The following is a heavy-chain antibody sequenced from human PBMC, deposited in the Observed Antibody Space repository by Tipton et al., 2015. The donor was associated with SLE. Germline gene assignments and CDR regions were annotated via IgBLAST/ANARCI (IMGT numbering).Heavy chain of an antibody. CDR3: ARVVRHSDSRHYLPYYFDS. CDR2: IVRDESTT. D-gene: IGHD3-22*01. Sequence: SLRLSCAASGFTFSSSWMHWVRQAPGKGLVWVSRIVRDESTTTYADSVKGRFAISRDDSKNTMYLQMSSLTTDDTAVYYCARVVRHSDSRHYLPYYFDSWGQGTLVTVSS. CDR1: GFTFSSSW. J-gene: IGHJ4*02. V-gene: IGHV3-74*01.